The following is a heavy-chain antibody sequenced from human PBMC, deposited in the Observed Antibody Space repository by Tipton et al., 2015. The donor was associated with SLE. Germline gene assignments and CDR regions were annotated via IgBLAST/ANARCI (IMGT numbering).Heavy chain of an antibody. V-gene: IGHV4-39*07. CDR2: VYYSGTT. D-gene: IGHD3-10*01. CDR3: VRHDSILWGDN. J-gene: IGHJ4*02. Sequence: TLSLTCSVSGGSLTNTPYFWGWIRQTPGKGLEWIGTVYYSGTTYYSPSLKSRVTISPDTPRNQFSLKLNSVTAADTAMNYCVRHDSILWGDNWGQGTLVTGSP. CDR1: GGSLTNTPYF.